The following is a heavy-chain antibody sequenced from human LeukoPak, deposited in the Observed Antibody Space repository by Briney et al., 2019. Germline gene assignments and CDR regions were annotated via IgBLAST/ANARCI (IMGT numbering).Heavy chain of an antibody. V-gene: IGHV3-30*18. CDR3: GKDREYYYGSGSDY. D-gene: IGHD3-10*01. J-gene: IGHJ4*02. Sequence: PGRSLRLSCAASGFSFTFYGMHCVRQAPRKGLEWGAFISYDGSNKYYADFVKGRFTISRDNSKNTLYLQMNSLRAEDTAVYYCGKDREYYYGSGSDYWGQGTLVTVSS. CDR1: GFSFTFYG. CDR2: ISYDGSNK.